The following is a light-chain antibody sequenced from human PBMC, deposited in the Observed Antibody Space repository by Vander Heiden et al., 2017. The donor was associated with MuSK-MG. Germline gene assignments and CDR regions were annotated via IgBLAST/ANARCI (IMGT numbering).Light chain of an antibody. CDR2: DAS. V-gene: IGKV1-33*01. J-gene: IGKJ2*01. CDR1: QDISNY. CDR3: QQYDKLPPYT. Sequence: DIQMTQSPSSLSASVGDRVTITCQASQDISNYLNWYQQKPGKAPKLLIYDASNLETGVPSRFSGSGSGTDFTFTISSLQPEDIATYYCQQYDKLPPYTFGQGTKLEIK.